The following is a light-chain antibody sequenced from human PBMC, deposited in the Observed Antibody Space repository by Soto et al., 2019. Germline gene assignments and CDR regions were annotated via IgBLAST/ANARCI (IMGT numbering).Light chain of an antibody. Sequence: EIVLTQSPGTLSLSPGERATLSCRTSQSVSSSYLAWYQQKPGQAPRLLIYGASSRATGIPDRLSGSGSGTDFTLTISRLEPEDFAVYYWQQYGSSIWPFGQGTTVDIX. V-gene: IGKV3-20*01. CDR3: QQYGSSIWP. CDR2: GAS. J-gene: IGKJ1*01. CDR1: QSVSSSY.